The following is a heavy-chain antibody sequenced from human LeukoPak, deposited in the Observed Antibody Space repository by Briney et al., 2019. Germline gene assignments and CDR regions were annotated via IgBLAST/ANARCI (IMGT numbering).Heavy chain of an antibody. J-gene: IGHJ3*02. D-gene: IGHD1-26*01. CDR1: GYTFTAYY. CDR2: INPNTGGT. CDR3: ARGGATTADAFDI. Sequence: GASVKVSCKASGYTFTAYYMHWVRQAPGQGLEWMGWINPNTGGTNYAQKFQGRVTMTRATSISTAYMEPSRLRSDDTAVYYCARGGATTADAFDIWGQGTMVTVSS. V-gene: IGHV1-2*02.